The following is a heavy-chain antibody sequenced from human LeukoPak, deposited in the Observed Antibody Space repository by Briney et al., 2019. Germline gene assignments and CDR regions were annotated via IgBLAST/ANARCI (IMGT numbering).Heavy chain of an antibody. CDR3: ARSSGYYFDAFDI. D-gene: IGHD3-22*01. J-gene: IGHJ3*02. Sequence: SETLSLTCTVSGGSMSSYYWGWIRQPPGKGLEWIGSIYYSGSTYYNPSLKSRVTISVDTSKNQFSLKLSSVTAADTAVYYCARSSGYYFDAFDIWGQGTMVTVSS. CDR2: IYYSGST. V-gene: IGHV4-39*07. CDR1: GGSMSSYY.